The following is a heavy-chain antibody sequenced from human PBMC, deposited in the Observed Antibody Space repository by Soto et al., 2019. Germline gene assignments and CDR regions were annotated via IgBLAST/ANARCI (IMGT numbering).Heavy chain of an antibody. D-gene: IGHD3-22*01. CDR3: ARHAPNFAYYYDSSGYYYGMDV. CDR1: GGSISSSSYY. CDR2: IYYSGST. Sequence: PSETLSLTCTVSGGSISSSSYYWGWIRQPPGKGLEWIGSIYYSGSTYYNPSLKSRVTISVDTSKNQFSLKLSSVTAADTAVYYCARHAPNFAYYYDSSGYYYGMDVWGQGTTVTVSS. J-gene: IGHJ6*02. V-gene: IGHV4-39*01.